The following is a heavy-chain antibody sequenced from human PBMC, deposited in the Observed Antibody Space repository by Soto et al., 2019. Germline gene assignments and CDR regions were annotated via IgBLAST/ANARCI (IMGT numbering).Heavy chain of an antibody. J-gene: IGHJ4*02. CDR2: ISYDGSNQ. Sequence: QVQLVESGGGVVQPGRSLRLSCAASGFTFSSYGMHWVRQAPGKGLEWVAVISYDGSNQYYADSVKGRFTSSRDNSQNTLYLQMNSLRAEVTAVYYWAKLAGYGDYGQVAFDYWGQGTLVTVSS. CDR3: AKLAGYGDYGQVAFDY. CDR1: GFTFSSYG. D-gene: IGHD4-17*01. V-gene: IGHV3-30*18.